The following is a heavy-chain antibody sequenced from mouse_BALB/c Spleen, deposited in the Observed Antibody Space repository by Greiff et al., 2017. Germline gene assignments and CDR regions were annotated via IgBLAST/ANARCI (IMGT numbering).Heavy chain of an antibody. Sequence: QVQLQQSGAELVRPGTSVKVSCKASGYAFTNYLIEWVKQRPGQGLEWIGVINPGSGGTNYNQKFKDKATLTVDKSSSTAYMQLSSPTSEDSAVYYCTREVVADYWGQGTTLTVSS. CDR3: TREVVADY. D-gene: IGHD1-1*01. V-gene: IGHV1-54*01. CDR2: INPGSGGT. CDR1: GYAFTNYL. J-gene: IGHJ2*01.